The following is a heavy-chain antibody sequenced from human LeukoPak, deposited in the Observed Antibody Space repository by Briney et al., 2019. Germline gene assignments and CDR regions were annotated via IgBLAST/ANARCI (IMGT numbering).Heavy chain of an antibody. Sequence: LGESLKISCKGSGYSFTSYWIGWVRQMPGKGLEWMGIIYPGDSDTRYSPSFQGQVTISADKSISTAYLQWSSLKASDTAVYFCAMARNGNFYWYFDYWGQGTLVTVSS. CDR3: AMARNGNFYWYFDY. V-gene: IGHV5-51*01. CDR2: IYPGDSDT. D-gene: IGHD2-8*01. J-gene: IGHJ4*02. CDR1: GYSFTSYW.